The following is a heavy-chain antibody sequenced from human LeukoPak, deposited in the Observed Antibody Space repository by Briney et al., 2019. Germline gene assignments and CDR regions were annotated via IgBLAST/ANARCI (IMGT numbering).Heavy chain of an antibody. CDR2: IYTSGST. CDR3: ARGPIQLWFGYFDY. J-gene: IGHJ4*02. Sequence: SETLSLTCTVSGGSISSYYWSWIRQPAGKGLEWIGRIYTSGSTNYNPSLKSRVTMSVDTSKNQFSLKLSSVTAADTAVYYCARGPIQLWFGYFDYWGQGTLVTVSS. V-gene: IGHV4-4*07. D-gene: IGHD5-18*01. CDR1: GGSISSYY.